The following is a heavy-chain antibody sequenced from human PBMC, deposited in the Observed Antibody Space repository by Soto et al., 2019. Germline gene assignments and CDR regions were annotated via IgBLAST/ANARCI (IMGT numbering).Heavy chain of an antibody. D-gene: IGHD2-15*01. J-gene: IGHJ4*02. CDR3: AHRLRYCTGGSCYSFHYFDS. V-gene: IGHV2-5*02. CDR2: IFWDDDR. CDR1: GFSLSTTGVS. Sequence: QITLKESGPTLVKPTQTLTLTCTVSGFSLSTTGVSVGWIRQPPGKALEWLALIFWDDDRRYSPSLNSRLTITKDTSKNPVVLTMTNMDPVDTATYYCAHRLRYCTGGSCYSFHYFDSWGQGTRVTVSS.